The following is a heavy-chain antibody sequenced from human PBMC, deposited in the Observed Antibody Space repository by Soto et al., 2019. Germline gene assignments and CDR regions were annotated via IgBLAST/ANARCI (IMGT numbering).Heavy chain of an antibody. Sequence: PRGSLRLSCAASGFTFSSYAMSWVRQAPGKGLEWVSAISGSGGSTYYADSVKGRFTISRDNSKNTLYLQMNSLRAEDTAVYYCAKAVPRLRFLEWLPNYYYYGMDVWGQGATVTVSS. J-gene: IGHJ6*02. CDR2: ISGSGGST. CDR3: AKAVPRLRFLEWLPNYYYYGMDV. CDR1: GFTFSSYA. V-gene: IGHV3-23*01. D-gene: IGHD3-3*01.